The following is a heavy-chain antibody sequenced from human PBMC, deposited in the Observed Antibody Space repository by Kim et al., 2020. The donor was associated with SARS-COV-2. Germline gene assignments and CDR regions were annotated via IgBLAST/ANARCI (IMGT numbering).Heavy chain of an antibody. CDR1: GDSISGNSYA. D-gene: IGHD5-18*01. Sequence: SETLSLTCTVSGDSISGNSYAWHWVRQPPGKGLEWIGYIYASGSAFYNPSLVSRVTISVDRSNNQFSLNLRSVTAADTAVYYCARVRDAAVLDYWGQGIL. CDR2: IYASGSA. J-gene: IGHJ4*02. CDR3: ARVRDAAVLDY. V-gene: IGHV4-30-2*01.